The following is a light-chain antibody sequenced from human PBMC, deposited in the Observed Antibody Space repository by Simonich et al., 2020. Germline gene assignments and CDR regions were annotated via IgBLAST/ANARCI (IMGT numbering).Light chain of an antibody. CDR1: QSLVHSDGNTY. V-gene: IGKV2-30*02. CDR3: MQGTHWPPWT. J-gene: IGKJ1*01. CDR2: KVS. Sequence: DVVMPQSPLSLPVTLGQPASISCRSSQSLVHSDGNTYLNWFPQRPGQSPRRLIYKVSNRDSGVPDRFSGSGSGTDFTLKISRVEAEDVGVYYCMQGTHWPPWTFGQGTKVEIK.